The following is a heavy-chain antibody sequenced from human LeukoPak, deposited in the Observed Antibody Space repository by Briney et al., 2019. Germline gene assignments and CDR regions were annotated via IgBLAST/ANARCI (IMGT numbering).Heavy chain of an antibody. D-gene: IGHD3-22*01. Sequence: PSETLSLTCTVSGGSISSSYWCWIRQPPGKGLEWIGYIYYSGSANYNPSLKSRVTISLDTSQNQFSLKLSSVTAADTAVYYCARVGEYYDSSGLDYWGQGTLVTVSS. CDR1: GGSISSSY. CDR3: ARVGEYYDSSGLDY. CDR2: IYYSGSA. J-gene: IGHJ4*02. V-gene: IGHV4-59*01.